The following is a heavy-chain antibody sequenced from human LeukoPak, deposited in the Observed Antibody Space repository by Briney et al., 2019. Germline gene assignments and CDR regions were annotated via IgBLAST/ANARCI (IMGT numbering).Heavy chain of an antibody. D-gene: IGHD4-11*01. V-gene: IGHV4-4*09. CDR3: ASHLRRDYPDPGSSQYFHYIHV. CDR1: GGSMSDHY. Sequence: SETLSLTCAVSGGSMSDHYWSWIRQPPGMTLEWIGYVYATGSTNYNPSLKSRVTLSLHTSKNPFSLSLRSMPAPDPPIYYCASHLRRDYPDPGSSQYFHYIHVWGKGPTVTVSS. J-gene: IGHJ6*03. CDR2: VYATGST.